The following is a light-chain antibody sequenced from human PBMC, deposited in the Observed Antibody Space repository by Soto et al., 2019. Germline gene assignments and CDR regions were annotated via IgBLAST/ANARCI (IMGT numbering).Light chain of an antibody. V-gene: IGLV2-14*01. Sequence: QSALTQPASMSGSPGQSITISCTGTSNDVGRYNFVSWYQQHPGKAPKLMIYEVNNRPSGVSDRFSGSKSGNTASLTISGLQAEDEADYYCNSYTSSTILVFSGGTKLTVL. CDR1: SNDVGRYNF. CDR2: EVN. CDR3: NSYTSSTILV. J-gene: IGLJ2*01.